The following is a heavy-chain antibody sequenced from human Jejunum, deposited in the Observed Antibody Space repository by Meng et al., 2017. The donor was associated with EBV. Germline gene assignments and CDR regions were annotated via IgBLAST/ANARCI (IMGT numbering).Heavy chain of an antibody. J-gene: IGHJ4*01. Sequence: QLQLVQSGAKVKESGASAKLSCKSSGYIFTDFALHWRRQAPGQSPEWMKWINPGTGGRQFSHKFQGRVTITSDTSASTVYMDLGGLRSEDTAMYYCARELGGRFNYWGQGALVTVSS. D-gene: IGHD1-26*01. CDR1: GYIFTDFA. CDR3: ARELGGRFNY. CDR2: INPGTGGR. V-gene: IGHV1-3*01.